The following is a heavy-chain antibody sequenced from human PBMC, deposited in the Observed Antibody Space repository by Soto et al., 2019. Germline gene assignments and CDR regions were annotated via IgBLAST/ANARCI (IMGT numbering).Heavy chain of an antibody. CDR2: INSSSSTI. D-gene: IGHD1-26*01. Sequence: EVQLVESGGGLVQPGGSLRLSCAASGFSFSSYRMNWVRQAPGQGLEWVSYINSSSSTIYYADSVKGRFTISRDNAKNSMYLQMNSLRAEDTAVYYCARHHARIEQIGWVDPWGQGTLVTVSS. V-gene: IGHV3-48*01. CDR3: ARHHARIEQIGWVDP. CDR1: GFSFSSYR. J-gene: IGHJ5*02.